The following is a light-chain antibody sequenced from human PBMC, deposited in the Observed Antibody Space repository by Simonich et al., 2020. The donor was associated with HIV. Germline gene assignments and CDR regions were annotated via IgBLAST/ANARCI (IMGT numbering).Light chain of an antibody. Sequence: DIVMTQSPLSLPVTPGEPASISCRSSQSLIHSNGNNDLDLYLQKPGQSPQLLFYLVSNRASGVPDRISGSGSGTDFTLKISRVEAEDVGVYYCMQALQTPLTFGGGTKVEIK. CDR3: MQALQTPLT. V-gene: IGKV2-28*01. CDR1: QSLIHSNGNND. J-gene: IGKJ4*01. CDR2: LVS.